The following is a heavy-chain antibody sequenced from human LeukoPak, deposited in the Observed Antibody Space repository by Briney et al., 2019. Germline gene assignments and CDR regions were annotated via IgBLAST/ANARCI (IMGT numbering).Heavy chain of an antibody. D-gene: IGHD6-13*01. J-gene: IGHJ4*02. CDR3: ARWNRSSWMGTFDY. CDR1: GDSISSSSNY. V-gene: IGHV4-39*07. CDR2: IYYSGSGST. Sequence: SETLSLTCTVSGDSISSSSNYWGWIRQPPGRGLEWIGTIYYSGSGSTYYNPSLKSRVTILVDTSKNQFSLKLSSVTAADTAVYYCARWNRSSWMGTFDYWGQGTLVTVSS.